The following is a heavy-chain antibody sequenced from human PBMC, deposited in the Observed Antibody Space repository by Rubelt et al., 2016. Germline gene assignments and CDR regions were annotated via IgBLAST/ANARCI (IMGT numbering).Heavy chain of an antibody. CDR3: ARGDPDRGSRTVTLDY. D-gene: IGHD4-17*01. Sequence: QVQLQESGPGLVKPSETLSLTCTVSGGSISSYYWSWIRQPAGKGLEWIGRIYTSGSTNYNPSLKSRVTRSVDTSKNQFSRKRSSVTAADTAVYYCARGDPDRGSRTVTLDYWGQGTLVTVSS. CDR1: GGSISSYY. J-gene: IGHJ4*02. CDR2: IYTSGST. V-gene: IGHV4-4*07.